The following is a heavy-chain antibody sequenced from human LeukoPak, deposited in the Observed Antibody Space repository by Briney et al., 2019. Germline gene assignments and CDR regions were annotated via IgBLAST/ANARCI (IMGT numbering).Heavy chain of an antibody. Sequence: PGGSLRLSCAGSGFTFSNYAMTWVRQAPGKGLEWVSRIYVDGRTTNYADSVKGRFTISRDNAKNTVYLEMNSLSVEDTATYYCIRDFRSADLWGQGTLVTVTS. CDR1: GFTFSNYA. CDR2: IYVDGRTT. V-gene: IGHV3-74*01. CDR3: IRDFRSADL. J-gene: IGHJ5*02.